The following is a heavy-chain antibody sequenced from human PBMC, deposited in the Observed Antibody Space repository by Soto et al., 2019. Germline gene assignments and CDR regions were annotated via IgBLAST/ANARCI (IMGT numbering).Heavy chain of an antibody. D-gene: IGHD6-13*01. Sequence: QVQLVQSGAEVKKPGASVKVSCKASGYIFTNYYIHWVRQAPGQGLEWMAIINPLPTSGSTNYAQKFQGRVTVTRDTSTSTVYLELSSLRSDDTAVYSCARDLAASAYWGQGTLGTVSS. J-gene: IGHJ4*02. CDR2: INPLPTSGST. CDR1: GYIFTNYY. V-gene: IGHV1-46*01. CDR3: ARDLAASAY.